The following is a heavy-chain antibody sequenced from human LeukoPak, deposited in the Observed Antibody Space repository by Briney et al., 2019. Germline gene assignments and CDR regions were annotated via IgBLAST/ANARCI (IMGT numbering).Heavy chain of an antibody. V-gene: IGHV1-69*01. J-gene: IGHJ4*02. CDR1: GGTFSSYA. CDR3: ARGITYYDSSGYHVEMGDY. Sequence: SVKVSCKASGGTFSSYAISWVRQAPGQGLEWMGGIIPIFGTANYAQKFQGRVTITADESTSTAYMELSSLRSEDTAVYYCARGITYYDSSGYHVEMGDYWGQGTLVTVPS. D-gene: IGHD3-22*01. CDR2: IIPIFGTA.